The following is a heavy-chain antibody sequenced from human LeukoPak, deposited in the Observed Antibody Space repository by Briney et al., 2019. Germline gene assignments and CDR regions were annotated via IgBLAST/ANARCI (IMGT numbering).Heavy chain of an antibody. D-gene: IGHD1-26*01. CDR2: IIPISGTT. J-gene: IGHJ5*02. CDR1: GGTFTSYS. V-gene: IGHV1-69*13. CDR3: ARKLRLGGNWFDP. Sequence: GASVKVSCKTSGGTFTSYSITWVRQAPGQGLEWMGKIIPISGTTNYAQKFQGRVTFTADESTSTAYMEWSSLRSEDTALYYCARKLRLGGNWFDPWGQGTLVTVSS.